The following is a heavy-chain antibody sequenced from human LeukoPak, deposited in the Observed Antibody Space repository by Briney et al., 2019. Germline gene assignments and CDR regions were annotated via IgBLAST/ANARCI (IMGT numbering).Heavy chain of an antibody. CDR1: GYTFTSYG. D-gene: IGHD2-21*02. J-gene: IGHJ4*02. V-gene: IGHV1-18*01. CDR3: AREDPRFCGGDCYLDY. CDR2: ISAYNGNT. Sequence: GASVKVSCKASGYTFTSYGISWVRQAPGQGREWMGWISAYNGNTDYAQKLQGRVTMTTDTSTSTAYMELRSLRSDDTAVYYCAREDPRFCGGDCYLDYWGQGTLVTVSS.